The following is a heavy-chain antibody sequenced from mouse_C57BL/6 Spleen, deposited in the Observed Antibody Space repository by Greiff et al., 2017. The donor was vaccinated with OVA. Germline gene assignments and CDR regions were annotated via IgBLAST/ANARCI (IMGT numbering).Heavy chain of an antibody. CDR2: IDPSDSYT. CDR3: ARLGGTGWFAY. D-gene: IGHD4-1*01. V-gene: IGHV1-69*01. Sequence: VKLQQPGAELVMPGASVKLSCKASGYTFTSYWMHWVKQRPGQGLEWIGEIDPSDSYTNYNQKFKGKSTLTVDKSSSTAYMQLSSLTSEDSAVYYCARLGGTGWFAYWGQGTLVTVSA. J-gene: IGHJ3*01. CDR1: GYTFTSYW.